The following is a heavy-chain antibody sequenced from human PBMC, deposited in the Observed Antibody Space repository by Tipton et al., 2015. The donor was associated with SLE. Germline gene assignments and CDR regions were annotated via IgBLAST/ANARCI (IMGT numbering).Heavy chain of an antibody. D-gene: IGHD6-19*01. J-gene: IGHJ4*02. Sequence: LRLSCAVYGGSFSGYYWSWIRQPPGKGLEWIGEINHSGSTNYNPSLKSRVTISVDTSKNQFSLKLSSVTAADTAVYYCARHGSGWYGFDYWGQGTLVTVSS. CDR1: GGSFSGYY. V-gene: IGHV4-34*01. CDR3: ARHGSGWYGFDY. CDR2: INHSGST.